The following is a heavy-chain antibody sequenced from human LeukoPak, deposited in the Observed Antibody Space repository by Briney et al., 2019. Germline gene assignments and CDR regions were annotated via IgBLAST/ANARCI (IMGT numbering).Heavy chain of an antibody. CDR1: GFSFSSYG. CDR3: ASSHGGNTPFDY. CDR2: ISGSGGTT. J-gene: IGHJ4*02. V-gene: IGHV3-23*01. D-gene: IGHD4-23*01. Sequence: GGSLRLSCAASGFSFSSYGMSWVRQAPGKGLEWVSAISGSGGTTYYADSVKGRFTISRDNAKNTLYLQMNSLRAEDTAVYYCASSHGGNTPFDYWGQGTLVTVSS.